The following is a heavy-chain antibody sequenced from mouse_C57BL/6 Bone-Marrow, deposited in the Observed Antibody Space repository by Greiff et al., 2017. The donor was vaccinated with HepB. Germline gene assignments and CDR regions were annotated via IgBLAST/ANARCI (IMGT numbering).Heavy chain of an antibody. Sequence: EVQGVESGGGLVQSGRSLRLSCATSGFTFSDFYMEWVRQAPGKGLEWIAASRNKANDYTTEYSASVKGRFIVSRDTSQSILYLQMNALRAEDTAIYYCARDGSKDYAMDYWGQGTSVTVSS. CDR3: ARDGSKDYAMDY. CDR1: GFTFSDFY. J-gene: IGHJ4*01. V-gene: IGHV7-1*01. CDR2: SRNKANDYTT.